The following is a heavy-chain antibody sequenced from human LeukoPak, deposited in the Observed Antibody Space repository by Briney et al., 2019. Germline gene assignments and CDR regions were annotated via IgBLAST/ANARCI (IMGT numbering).Heavy chain of an antibody. CDR2: INPSGGST. CDR1: GYTFTSYG. CDR3: ARVFSGDPNDSSGYYFHY. D-gene: IGHD3-22*01. J-gene: IGHJ4*02. Sequence: GASVKVSCKASGYTFTSYGIGWVRQAPGQGLEWMGIINPSGGSTSYAQKFQGRVTMTRDTSTSTVYMELSSLRSEDTAVYYCARVFSGDPNDSSGYYFHYWGQGTLVTVSS. V-gene: IGHV1-46*01.